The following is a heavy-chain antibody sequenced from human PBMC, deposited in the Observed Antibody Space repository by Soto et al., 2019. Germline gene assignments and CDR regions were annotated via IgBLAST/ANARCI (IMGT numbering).Heavy chain of an antibody. D-gene: IGHD1-26*01. CDR2: IIPVFGPA. CDR3: ARAGTGSYFNAFDV. CDR1: GGTFSNYA. J-gene: IGHJ3*01. V-gene: IGHV1-69*01. Sequence: QVQLVQSGAEVEKPGSSVKVSCKASGGTFSNYALSWVRQAPGQGLEWMGGIIPVFGPAHYAQKFQGRVTITADESTSTAYVELSSLRSEDTAVYYCARAGTGSYFNAFDVWGQGTMVTVSS.